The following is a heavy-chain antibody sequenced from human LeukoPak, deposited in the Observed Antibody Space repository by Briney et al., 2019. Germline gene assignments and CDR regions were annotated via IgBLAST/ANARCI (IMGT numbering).Heavy chain of an antibody. CDR3: ARVGVGVYYFDY. CDR1: GYTFTGYY. V-gene: IGHV1-2*02. Sequence: ASVKVSCKASGYTFTGYYMHWVRQAPGQGLEWMGWISPNSGDTNYAQKFQGRVTMTRDTSISTAYMELGRLRSDDTAVYYCARVGVGVYYFDYWGQGTLVTVSS. CDR2: ISPNSGDT. J-gene: IGHJ4*02. D-gene: IGHD1-26*01.